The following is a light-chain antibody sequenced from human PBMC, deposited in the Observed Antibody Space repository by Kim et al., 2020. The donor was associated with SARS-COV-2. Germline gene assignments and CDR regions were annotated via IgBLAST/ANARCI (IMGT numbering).Light chain of an antibody. CDR1: QSVFSSSANKDF. V-gene: IGKV4-1*01. CDR3: QQYFSSPWT. CDR2: WAS. J-gene: IGKJ1*01. Sequence: EIVMTQSPDSLAVSVGERTTINCKSSQSVFSSSANKDFIAWYQQKPGQPPKLLIYWASTRESGVPDRFSGSGSGTDFTLTISSLQAEDVAVYYCQQYFSSPWTFGQGTKVDIK.